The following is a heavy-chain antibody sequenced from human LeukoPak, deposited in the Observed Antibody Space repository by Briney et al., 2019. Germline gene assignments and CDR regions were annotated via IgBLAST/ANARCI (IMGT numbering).Heavy chain of an antibody. CDR2: INHSGST. CDR3: ARHRWGITMVRGVIDYYYYYMDV. D-gene: IGHD3-10*01. J-gene: IGHJ6*03. CDR1: GFTFSSYG. V-gene: IGHV4-34*01. Sequence: PGGSLRLSCAASGFTFSSYGMSWIRQPPGKGLEWIGEINHSGSTNYNPSLKSRVTISVDTSKNQFSLKLSSVTAADTAVYYCARHRWGITMVRGVIDYYYYYMDVWGKGTTVTISS.